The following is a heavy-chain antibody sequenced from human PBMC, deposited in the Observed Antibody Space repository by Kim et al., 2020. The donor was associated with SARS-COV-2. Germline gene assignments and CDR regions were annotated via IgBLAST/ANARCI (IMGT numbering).Heavy chain of an antibody. CDR1: GFTFSSYA. J-gene: IGHJ4*02. CDR2: ISYDGSNK. V-gene: IGHV3-30-3*01. Sequence: GGSLRLSCAASGFTFSSYAMHWVRQAPGKGLEWVAVISYDGSNKYYADSVKGRFTISRDNSKNTLYLQMNSLRAEDTAVYYCARRGRYGDITYFDYWGQGTLVTVSS. CDR3: ARRGRYGDITYFDY. D-gene: IGHD4-17*01.